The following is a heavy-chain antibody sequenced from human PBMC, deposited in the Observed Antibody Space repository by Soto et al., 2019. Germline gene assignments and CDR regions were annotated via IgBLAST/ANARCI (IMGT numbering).Heavy chain of an antibody. CDR2: IGSTGSVT. V-gene: IGHV3-48*04. J-gene: IGHJ3*02. Sequence: GGSLRLSCAASGFTFGSYSVNWVRQAPGKGLEWVSFIGSTGSVTHYADSVIGRSTISRDNSRNSLYLPMNSLRAEDTVFFNFERAGRVSDPAFAFEIWGQGTMDTVSS. CDR3: ERAGRVSDPAFAFEI. D-gene: IGHD2-2*01. CDR1: GFTFGSYS.